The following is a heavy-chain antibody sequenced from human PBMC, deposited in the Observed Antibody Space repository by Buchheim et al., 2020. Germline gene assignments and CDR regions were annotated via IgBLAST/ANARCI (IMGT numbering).Heavy chain of an antibody. J-gene: IGHJ6*02. D-gene: IGHD3-9*01. Sequence: QVQLVQSGAEVKKPGASVKVSCKASGYTFTSYDINWVRQATGQGLEWMGWINPNSGNTGYAQKFQGRVTMTRNPSISTAYMELSSLRSEDTAVYYCAREKADILTGYTIVYYYYGMDVWGQGTT. CDR3: AREKADILTGYTIVYYYYGMDV. CDR2: INPNSGNT. CDR1: GYTFTSYD. V-gene: IGHV1-8*01.